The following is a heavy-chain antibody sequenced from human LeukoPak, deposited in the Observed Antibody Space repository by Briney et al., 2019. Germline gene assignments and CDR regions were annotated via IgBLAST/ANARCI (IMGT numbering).Heavy chain of an antibody. CDR3: ARGPYDFWSGYYYYYYMDV. D-gene: IGHD3-3*01. Sequence: SETLSLTCTVSGGSISSYYWSWIRQPPGKGLEWIGYIYYSWSTYYNPSLKRRVTISVDTSKNQFSLKLSSVTAADTAVYYCARGPYDFWSGYYYYYYMDVWGKGTTVTVSS. J-gene: IGHJ6*03. CDR1: GGSISSYY. V-gene: IGHV4-59*06. CDR2: IYYSWST.